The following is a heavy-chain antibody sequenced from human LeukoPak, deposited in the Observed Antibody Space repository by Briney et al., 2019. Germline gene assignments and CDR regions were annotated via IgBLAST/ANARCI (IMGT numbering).Heavy chain of an antibody. Sequence: SVKVSCKASGGTFSSYTISWVRRAPGQGLEWMGRIIPILGIANYAQKFQGRVTITADKSTSTAYMELSSLRSEDTAVYYCAREGYCSSTSCYNAFDIWGQGTMVTVSS. J-gene: IGHJ3*02. CDR3: AREGYCSSTSCYNAFDI. D-gene: IGHD2-2*02. V-gene: IGHV1-69*02. CDR1: GGTFSSYT. CDR2: IIPILGIA.